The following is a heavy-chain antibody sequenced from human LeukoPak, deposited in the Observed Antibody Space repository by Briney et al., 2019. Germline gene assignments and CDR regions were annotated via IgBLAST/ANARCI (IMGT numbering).Heavy chain of an antibody. V-gene: IGHV1-18*01. CDR2: ISAYNGAT. CDR1: GYTFTSHG. Sequence: ASVKVSCKASGYTFTSHGITWVRQAPGQGLEWLGWISAYNGATNYAQRLQGRVTMTTDTSTNTAYMELSSLRSEDTAVYYCARRSSSWYPPVGYYYYMDVWGKGTTVTVSS. D-gene: IGHD6-13*01. CDR3: ARRSSSWYPPVGYYYYMDV. J-gene: IGHJ6*03.